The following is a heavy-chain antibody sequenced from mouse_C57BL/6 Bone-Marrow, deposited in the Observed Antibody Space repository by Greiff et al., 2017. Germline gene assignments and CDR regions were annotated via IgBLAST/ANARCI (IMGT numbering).Heavy chain of an antibody. Sequence: EVNVVESGGGLVKPGGSLKLSCAASGFTFSSYAMSWVRQTPEKRLEWVATISDGGSYTYYPDNVKGRFTISRDNAKNNLYLQMSHLKSEDTAMYYCARERRAYYSNWNYFDYWGQGTTLTVSS. D-gene: IGHD2-5*01. CDR2: ISDGGSYT. CDR1: GFTFSSYA. CDR3: ARERRAYYSNWNYFDY. J-gene: IGHJ2*01. V-gene: IGHV5-4*01.